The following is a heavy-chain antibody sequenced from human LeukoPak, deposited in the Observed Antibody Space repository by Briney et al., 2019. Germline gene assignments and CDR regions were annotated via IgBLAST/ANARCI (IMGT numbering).Heavy chain of an antibody. J-gene: IGHJ4*02. D-gene: IGHD3-22*01. CDR2: MSGSGSST. CDR3: AKDLYDRSGSRYDY. Sequence: GGSLRLSCAVSGFTFSNYAMSWVRQAPGKGLEWVSAMSGSGSSTWYADSVKGRLTISRDNSKNTLFLQMNSLRAEDTAGYYCAKDLYDRSGSRYDYWGQGTLVTVSS. CDR1: GFTFSNYA. V-gene: IGHV3-23*01.